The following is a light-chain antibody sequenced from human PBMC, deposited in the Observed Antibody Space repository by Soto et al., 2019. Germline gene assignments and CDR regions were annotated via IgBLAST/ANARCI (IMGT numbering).Light chain of an antibody. Sequence: DVVMTQSPLSLPVTLGQPASISCRSSQSIVYGDGNTYLNWFQQRTGQSLRRLNYKVSDRDSGVTDRFSGSGSGNDFALKISRVEAEDVGLYYCRQGTHFPYPFGQGTKLEIK. J-gene: IGKJ2*01. CDR3: RQGTHFPYP. V-gene: IGKV2-30*01. CDR2: KVS. CDR1: QSIVYGDGNTY.